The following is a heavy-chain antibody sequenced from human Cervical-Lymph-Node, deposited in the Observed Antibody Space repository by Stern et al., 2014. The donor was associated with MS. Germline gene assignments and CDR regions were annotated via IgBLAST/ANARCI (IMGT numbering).Heavy chain of an antibody. CDR3: ARYYDGYDGGLDY. D-gene: IGHD3-3*01. J-gene: IGHJ4*02. CDR2: INPRGGST. Sequence: VQLEESGTEVKKPGASMTVSCKTSGFIFTNYYIHWVRQAPGKVLEWMGIINPRGGSTDYAQKFQGRLTVTRDTSTNTVYMQLSSLRSDDTAVYYCARYYDGYDGGLDYWGQGALVIVSS. V-gene: IGHV1-46*03. CDR1: GFIFTNYY.